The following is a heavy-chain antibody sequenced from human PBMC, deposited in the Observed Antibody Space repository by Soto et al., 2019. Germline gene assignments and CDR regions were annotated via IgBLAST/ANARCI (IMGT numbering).Heavy chain of an antibody. CDR1: GYTFTSYY. D-gene: IGHD6-19*01. Sequence: GASVKVSCKASGYTFTSYYMHWVRQAPGQGLEWMGIINPSGGSTSYAQKFQGRVTMTRDTSKNQFSLKLSSVTAADTAVYYCARPSVAGSAFGMDVWGQGTTVTVSS. CDR2: INPSGGST. J-gene: IGHJ6*02. V-gene: IGHV1-46*01. CDR3: ARPSVAGSAFGMDV.